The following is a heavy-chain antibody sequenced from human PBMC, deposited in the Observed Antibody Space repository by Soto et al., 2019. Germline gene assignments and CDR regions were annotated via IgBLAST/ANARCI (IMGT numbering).Heavy chain of an antibody. D-gene: IGHD2-2*01. CDR2: INAGNGNT. V-gene: IGHV1-3*01. Sequence: ASVKGSCKASGYTFTSYAMDWVRQAPGQRLEWMGWINAGNGNTKYSQKFQGRVTITRDTSASTAHMELSSLRSEDTAVYYCARDRWIGYCSSTSCYPPSHWFDPWGQGTLVTVSS. CDR1: GYTFTSYA. CDR3: ARDRWIGYCSSTSCYPPSHWFDP. J-gene: IGHJ5*02.